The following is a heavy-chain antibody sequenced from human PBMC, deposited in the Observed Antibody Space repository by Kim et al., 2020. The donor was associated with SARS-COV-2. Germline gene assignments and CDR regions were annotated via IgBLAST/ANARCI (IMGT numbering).Heavy chain of an antibody. Sequence: SETMSLTCTVSGGSISSGDYYWSWIRQPPGKGLEWIGYIYYSGSTYYNPSLKSRVTISVDTSKNQFSLKLSSVTAADTAVYYCARIKINDYSNYIFDYFDYWGQGTLVTVSS. CDR3: ARIKINDYSNYIFDYFDY. CDR2: IYYSGST. V-gene: IGHV4-30-4*01. D-gene: IGHD4-4*01. CDR1: GGSISSGDYY. J-gene: IGHJ4*02.